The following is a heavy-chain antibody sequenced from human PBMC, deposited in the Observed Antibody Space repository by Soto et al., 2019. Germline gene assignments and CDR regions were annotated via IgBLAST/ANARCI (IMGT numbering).Heavy chain of an antibody. J-gene: IGHJ4*02. D-gene: IGHD6-19*01. CDR3: ARHSPSSGWYRVIDY. CDR1: GYSFTSYW. Sequence: PGESLKISCKGSGYSFTSYWIGWVRQMPGKGLEWMGIIYPGDSDTRYSPSFQGQVTISADKSISTAYLQWSSLKASDTAMYYCARHSPSSGWYRVIDYRGQGTLVTVSS. V-gene: IGHV5-51*01. CDR2: IYPGDSDT.